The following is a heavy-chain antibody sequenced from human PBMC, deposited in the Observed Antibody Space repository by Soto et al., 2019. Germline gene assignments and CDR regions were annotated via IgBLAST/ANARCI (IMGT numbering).Heavy chain of an antibody. CDR3: VKGEYYYDSSGYYPFDY. Sequence: GGSLRLSCAASGFIYIIDAMHWVRQDPGKGLEYVSSISTNGGSTHYADSVKGRFTISRDNSKNTQYLQMSSLRADDTAVYYCVKGEYYYDSSGYYPFDYWGQGTLVTVSS. J-gene: IGHJ4*02. D-gene: IGHD3-22*01. CDR2: ISTNGGST. V-gene: IGHV3-64D*06. CDR1: GFIYIIDA.